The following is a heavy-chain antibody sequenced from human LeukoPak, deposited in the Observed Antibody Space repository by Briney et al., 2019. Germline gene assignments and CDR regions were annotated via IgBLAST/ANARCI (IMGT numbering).Heavy chain of an antibody. Sequence: PGGSLRLSCAASGFTVSSNYMSWVRQAPGKGLEWVANIKQDGSEKYYVDSVKGRFTISRDNAKNSLYLQMNSLRAEDTAVYYCAREVQQLYDSSGYYYFLAYYFDYWGQGTLVTVSS. CDR2: IKQDGSEK. CDR3: AREVQQLYDSSGYYYFLAYYFDY. D-gene: IGHD3-22*01. V-gene: IGHV3-7*01. J-gene: IGHJ4*02. CDR1: GFTVSSNY.